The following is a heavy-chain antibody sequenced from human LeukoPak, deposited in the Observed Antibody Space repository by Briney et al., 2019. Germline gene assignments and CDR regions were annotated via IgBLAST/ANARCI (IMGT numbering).Heavy chain of an antibody. D-gene: IGHD6-13*01. J-gene: IGHJ4*02. CDR3: ARVEQQLGSSSSLFDY. Sequence: ASVKVSCKASGYTFTGYYMHWVRPAPGQGLEWMGWINPNSGGTNYAQKFQGRVTMTRDTSISTAYMELSRLRSDDTAVYYCARVEQQLGSSSSLFDYWGQGTLVTVSS. CDR1: GYTFTGYY. V-gene: IGHV1-2*02. CDR2: INPNSGGT.